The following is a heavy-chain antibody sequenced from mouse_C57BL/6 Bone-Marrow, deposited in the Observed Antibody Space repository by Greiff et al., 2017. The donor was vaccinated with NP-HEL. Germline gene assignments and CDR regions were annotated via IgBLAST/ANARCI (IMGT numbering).Heavy chain of an antibody. CDR1: GFTFSSYA. Sequence: EVHLVESGGGLVKPGGSLKLSCAASGFTFSSYAMSWVRQTPEKRLEWVATISDGGSYTYYPDNVKGRFTISRDNAKNNLYLQMSHLKSEDTAMYYCARDLVYWGQGTTLTVSS. CDR3: ARDLVY. D-gene: IGHD1-1*02. CDR2: ISDGGSYT. J-gene: IGHJ2*01. V-gene: IGHV5-4*01.